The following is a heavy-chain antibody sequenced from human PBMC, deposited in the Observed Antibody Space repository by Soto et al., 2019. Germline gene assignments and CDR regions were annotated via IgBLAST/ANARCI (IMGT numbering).Heavy chain of an antibody. Sequence: SGPTLVNPTQTLTLTCTFSGFSLSTSGVGVGWIRQPPGKALECLALIYWNDDKRYSPSLKSRLTITKDTSKNQVVLTMTNMDPVDTATYYCAHRHGYYYDSSGYYGTEYFQHWGQGTLVTVSS. CDR2: IYWNDDK. D-gene: IGHD3-22*01. CDR1: GFSLSTSGVG. CDR3: AHRHGYYYDSSGYYGTEYFQH. J-gene: IGHJ1*01. V-gene: IGHV2-5*01.